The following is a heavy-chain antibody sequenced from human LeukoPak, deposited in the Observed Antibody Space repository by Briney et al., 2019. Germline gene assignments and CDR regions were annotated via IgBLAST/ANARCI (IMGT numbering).Heavy chain of an antibody. D-gene: IGHD3-10*01. Sequence: SVKVSCKASGYIFSSYAISWVRQAPGQGLEWMGGIIPIFGRPNYPQKFQGRVTITADESTSTAYMELSSLRSEDTAVYYCAKIKRSGTYLGWFDPWGQGTLVIVSS. CDR3: AKIKRSGTYLGWFDP. V-gene: IGHV1-69*13. CDR2: IIPIFGRP. CDR1: GYIFSSYA. J-gene: IGHJ5*02.